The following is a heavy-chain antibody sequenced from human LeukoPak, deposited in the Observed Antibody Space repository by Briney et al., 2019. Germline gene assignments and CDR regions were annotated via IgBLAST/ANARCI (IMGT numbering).Heavy chain of an antibody. V-gene: IGHV3-66*01. CDR3: AGSYVSRSFDY. CDR1: GFTFSSYS. CDR2: IYSGGST. D-gene: IGHD3-16*01. Sequence: GGSLRLSCAASGFTFSSYSMNWVRQAPGKGLEWVSVIYSGGSTYYADSVKGRFTISRDNSKNTLYLQMNSLRAEDTAVFYCAGSYVSRSFDYWGQGTLVTVSS. J-gene: IGHJ4*02.